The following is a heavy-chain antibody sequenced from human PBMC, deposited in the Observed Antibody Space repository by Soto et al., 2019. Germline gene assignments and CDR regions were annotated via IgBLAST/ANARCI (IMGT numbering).Heavy chain of an antibody. CDR1: GYTFTRYA. CDR2: INAGNGNT. J-gene: IGHJ6*02. CDR3: YGMDV. V-gene: IGHV1-3*01. Sequence: XVKESSKASGYTFTRYAMHWVRQAPGQRLEWMGWINAGNGNTKYSQKFQGRVTITRDTSASTDYMELSSLRSEDTAVYYCYGMDVWGQGTTVTVSS.